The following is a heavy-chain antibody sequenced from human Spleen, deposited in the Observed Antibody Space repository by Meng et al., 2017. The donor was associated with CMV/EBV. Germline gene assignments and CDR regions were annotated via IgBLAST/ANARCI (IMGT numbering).Heavy chain of an antibody. V-gene: IGHV4-39*07. D-gene: IGHD3-22*01. CDR3: ARLFYDSSGFYSHFDY. CDR1: GGSISSSSYY. J-gene: IGHJ4*02. Sequence: SETLSLTCTVSGGSISSSSYYWGWIRQPPGKGLEWIGSIYYSGSTYYNPSLESRVTISVDTSKNQFSLKLSSVTAADTAVYYCARLFYDSSGFYSHFDYWGQGTLVTVSS. CDR2: IYYSGST.